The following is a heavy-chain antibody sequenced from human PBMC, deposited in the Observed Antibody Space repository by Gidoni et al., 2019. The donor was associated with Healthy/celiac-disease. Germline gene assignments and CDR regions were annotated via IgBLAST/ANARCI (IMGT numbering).Heavy chain of an antibody. J-gene: IGHJ6*02. D-gene: IGHD1-20*01. CDR1: GFTFSDYY. CDR2: ISGRGSTI. Sequence: QVKLVESGGGLVKPGGSLRLSCEASGFTFSDYYMRWIRQAPGKGLEWVSYISGRGSTIYYADSVKGRFTISRDNAKNSLYLQMNSLRAEDTAVYYCAREGFYNWNDGGGQYYYYGMDVWGQGTTVTVSS. V-gene: IGHV3-11*01. CDR3: AREGFYNWNDGGGQYYYYGMDV.